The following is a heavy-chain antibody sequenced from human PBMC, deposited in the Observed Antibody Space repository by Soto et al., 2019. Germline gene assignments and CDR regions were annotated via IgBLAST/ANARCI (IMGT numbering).Heavy chain of an antibody. Sequence: RASVKVSCKASGYTFTSYGISWVRRAPRQGLEWMGWISAYNGNTNYAQKLQGRVTMTTDTSTSTAYMELRSLRSDDTAVYYCAREGGSGWYEDYYYYYGMDVWGQGTTVTVSS. CDR2: ISAYNGNT. CDR3: AREGGSGWYEDYYYYYGMDV. V-gene: IGHV1-18*01. CDR1: GYTFTSYG. D-gene: IGHD6-19*01. J-gene: IGHJ6*02.